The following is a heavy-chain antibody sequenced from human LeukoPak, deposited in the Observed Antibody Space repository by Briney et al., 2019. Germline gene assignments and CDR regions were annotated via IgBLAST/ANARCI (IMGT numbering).Heavy chain of an antibody. CDR3: ARAKDDYGGNFDY. CDR2: IYYSGST. J-gene: IGHJ4*02. D-gene: IGHD4-23*01. Sequence: KSSETLSLTCTVSGGSISSGGYYWSWLRQHPGKGLEWIGYIYYSGSTYYNPSLKSRVTISVDTSKNQFSLKLSSVTAADTAVYYCARAKDDYGGNFDYWGQGTLVTVSS. V-gene: IGHV4-31*03. CDR1: GGSISSGGYY.